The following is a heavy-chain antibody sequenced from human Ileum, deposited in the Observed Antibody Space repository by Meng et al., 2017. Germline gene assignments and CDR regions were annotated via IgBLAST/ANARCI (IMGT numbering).Heavy chain of an antibody. V-gene: IGHV7-4-1*02. CDR1: GYIFTTYA. J-gene: IGHJ4*02. CDR3: ARVTGGDYGIEFAY. CDR2: INTNTGSP. Sequence: QVQLVQSWSELKKPGASVKVSCKASGYIFTTYAINWVRQAPGQGLEWMGWINTNTGSPTYAQGFTGRFVFSLDTSVNTAYLQISSLKAEDTAVYYCARVTGGDYGIEFAYWGQGTLVTVSS. D-gene: IGHD4-17*01.